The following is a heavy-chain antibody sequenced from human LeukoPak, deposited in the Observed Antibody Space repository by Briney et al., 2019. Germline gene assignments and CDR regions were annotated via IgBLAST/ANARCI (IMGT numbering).Heavy chain of an antibody. CDR1: GYSFTSYW. V-gene: IGHV5-51*01. D-gene: IGHD5-18*01. CDR3: ARLPSDTALGHPFDY. Sequence: GESLKISCKGSGYSFTSYWIGWVRQMPGKGLEWMGIIYPGDSDTRYSPSFQGQVTISADKSISAAYLQWSSLKASDTAMYYCARLPSDTALGHPFDYWGQGTLVTVSS. J-gene: IGHJ4*02. CDR2: IYPGDSDT.